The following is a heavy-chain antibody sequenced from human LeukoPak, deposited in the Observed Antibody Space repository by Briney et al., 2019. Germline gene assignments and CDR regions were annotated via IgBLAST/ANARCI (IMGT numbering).Heavy chain of an antibody. J-gene: IGHJ4*02. D-gene: IGHD1-26*01. CDR2: ISYDGSNK. CDR1: GFTFSSYG. Sequence: PGGSLRLSCAASGFTFSSYGMHWVRQAPGKGLEWVAVISYDGSNKYYADSVKGRFTISRDNSKNTLYLQMNSLRAEDTAVYYCAKDLGWELVFDNWGQGTLVTVSS. V-gene: IGHV3-30*18. CDR3: AKDLGWELVFDN.